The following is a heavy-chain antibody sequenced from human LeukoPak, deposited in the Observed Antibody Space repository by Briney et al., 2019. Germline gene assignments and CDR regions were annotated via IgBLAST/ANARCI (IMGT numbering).Heavy chain of an antibody. CDR1: GYTFTGYY. CDR3: ARSNSGSSNWFGH. D-gene: IGHD5-12*01. Sequence: GASVKVSCKASGYTFTGYYIHWVRQAPGQGLEWMGRINPYSGATNYAQNFEGRVTMTRDPSITAAFMDLSRLTSDDTAVYYCARSNSGSSNWFGHWGQGTLVTVSS. CDR2: INPYSGAT. J-gene: IGHJ5*02. V-gene: IGHV1-2*06.